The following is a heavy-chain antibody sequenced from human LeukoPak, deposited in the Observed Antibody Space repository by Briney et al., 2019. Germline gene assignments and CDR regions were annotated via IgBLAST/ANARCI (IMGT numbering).Heavy chain of an antibody. V-gene: IGHV3-53*01. D-gene: IGHD6-13*01. CDR3: ASRIATAGSVDY. CDR2: IFSSGST. CDR1: GFTVSSNY. J-gene: IGHJ4*02. Sequence: GGSLRLSCAASGFTVSSNYMSWVRQAPGKGLEWVSVIFSSGSTYYADSVKGRFTISRDNSKNTLHLQMNTLRAEDTAVYYCASRIATAGSVDYWGQGTLVTVSS.